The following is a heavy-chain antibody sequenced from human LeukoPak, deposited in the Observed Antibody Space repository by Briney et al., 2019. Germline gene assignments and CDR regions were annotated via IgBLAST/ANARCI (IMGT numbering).Heavy chain of an antibody. CDR1: GFSFNNFA. V-gene: IGHV3-30*04. J-gene: IGHJ4*02. D-gene: IGHD1-26*01. Sequence: GRSLRLSCAASGFSFNNFAIHWVRQAPGKGLEWLAVISHDGTTKYYADSVKGRFTISRDNSNNSLSLQMNSLSAEDTAVYYCARARGRWHLLPLDFWGQGTLVTVSS. CDR2: ISHDGTTK. CDR3: ARARGRWHLLPLDF.